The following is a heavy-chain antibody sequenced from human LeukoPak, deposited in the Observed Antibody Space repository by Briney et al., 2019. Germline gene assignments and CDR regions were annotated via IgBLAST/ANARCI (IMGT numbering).Heavy chain of an antibody. Sequence: GGSLRLSCAASGFTFSSYAMHWVRQAPGKGLEWVAVISYDGSNKYYADSVKGRFTISRDNSKNTLYLQMNSLGAEDTAVYYCARDRAHWNDDWFDPWGQGTLVTVSS. CDR1: GFTFSSYA. CDR2: ISYDGSNK. CDR3: ARDRAHWNDDWFDP. J-gene: IGHJ5*02. D-gene: IGHD1-1*01. V-gene: IGHV3-30*04.